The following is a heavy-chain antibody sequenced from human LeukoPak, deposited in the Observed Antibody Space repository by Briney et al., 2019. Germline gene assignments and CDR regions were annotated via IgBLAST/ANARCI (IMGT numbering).Heavy chain of an antibody. D-gene: IGHD1-26*01. J-gene: IGHJ4*02. Sequence: RGESLKISCKGSGYSFTSYWIGGVRQMPGKGLEWMGIIYPGDSDTRYSPSFQGQVTISADQSISTAYLQWSSLKASDTAMYYCARHITLSGSYYQPFDYWGQGTLVTVSS. CDR3: ARHITLSGSYYQPFDY. V-gene: IGHV5-51*01. CDR2: IYPGDSDT. CDR1: GYSFTSYW.